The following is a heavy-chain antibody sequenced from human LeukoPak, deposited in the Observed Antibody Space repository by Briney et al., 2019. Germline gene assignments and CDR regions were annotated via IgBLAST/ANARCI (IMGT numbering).Heavy chain of an antibody. J-gene: IGHJ4*02. CDR1: GFTFSSYA. CDR2: ISYDGSNK. D-gene: IGHD6-19*01. V-gene: IGHV3-30-3*01. CDR3: ARCLGWLVPDY. Sequence: GGSLRLSCAASGFTFSSYAMHWVRQAPGKGLEWVAVISYDGSNKYYADSVKGRFTISRDNSKNTLYLQMNSLRAEDTAVYYCARCLGWLVPDYWGQGTLVTVSS.